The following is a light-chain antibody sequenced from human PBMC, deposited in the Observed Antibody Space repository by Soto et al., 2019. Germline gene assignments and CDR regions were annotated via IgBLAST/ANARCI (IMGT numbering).Light chain of an antibody. CDR2: CAS. V-gene: IGKV3-15*01. J-gene: IGKJ4*01. CDR1: QSVTTT. CDR3: QQYDRWPVT. Sequence: EVVMTQSPATLSVSPGERVTFSCRATQSVTTTFAWYQHKPGQSPILLISCASTGASGIPPRFSGSGSGTEFTLTINRLQSADFAVYYCQQYDRWPVTFGGGTKVEIK.